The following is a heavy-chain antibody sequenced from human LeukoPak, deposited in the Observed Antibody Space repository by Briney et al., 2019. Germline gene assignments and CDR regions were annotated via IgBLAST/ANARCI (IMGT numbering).Heavy chain of an antibody. CDR2: IYYSGST. CDR1: GGSISSYY. V-gene: IGHV4-59*08. Sequence: SETLSLTCTVSGGSISSYYWSWIRQPPGKGLEWIGYIYYSGSTNYNPSLKSRVTISVDTSKSQFSLKLSSVTAADTAVYYCARYYYDSSGYSDAFDIWGQGTMVTVSS. D-gene: IGHD3-22*01. J-gene: IGHJ3*02. CDR3: ARYYYDSSGYSDAFDI.